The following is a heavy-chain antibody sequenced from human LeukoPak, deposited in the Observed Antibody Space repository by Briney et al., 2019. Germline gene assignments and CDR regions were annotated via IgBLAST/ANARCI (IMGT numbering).Heavy chain of an antibody. V-gene: IGHV3-23*01. J-gene: IGHJ4*02. CDR3: AKDYCSGGSCYSGHDY. Sequence: PGGSLRLSCAASGFTFDDYAMHWVRQAPGKGLEWVSVISGSGGSTYYADSVKGRFSISRDNSKNTLHLQMNSLRAEDTAVYYCAKDYCSGGSCYSGHDYWGQGTLVTVSS. CDR1: GFTFDDYA. CDR2: ISGSGGST. D-gene: IGHD2-15*01.